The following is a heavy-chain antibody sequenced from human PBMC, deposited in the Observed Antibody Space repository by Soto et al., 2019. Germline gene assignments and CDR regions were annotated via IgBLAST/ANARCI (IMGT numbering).Heavy chain of an antibody. D-gene: IGHD3-16*01. Sequence: EVQLLESGGDLVHPGGSLSLSCAASGFTFTSYAMTWVRQAPEKGLVWVSSISASGGTTYYTDSVKGRFTISRDNSKNTLFLQMNSLRAEDTAVYYCAKAWGWFDPWGQGTLVTVSS. CDR1: GFTFTSYA. J-gene: IGHJ5*02. CDR3: AKAWGWFDP. V-gene: IGHV3-23*01. CDR2: ISASGGTT.